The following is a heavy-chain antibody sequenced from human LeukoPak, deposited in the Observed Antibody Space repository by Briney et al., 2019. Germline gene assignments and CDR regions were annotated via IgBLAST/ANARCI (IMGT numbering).Heavy chain of an antibody. V-gene: IGHV4-31*03. Sequence: SETLSLTCTVSGGSISSGGYYWSWIRQHPGKGLEWIGYIYYSGSTYYNPSLKSRVTISVDTSKNQFSLKLSSVTAADTAVYYCARGQLWFGESYFDYWGQGTLVTVSS. J-gene: IGHJ4*02. CDR2: IYYSGST. CDR1: GGSISSGGYY. CDR3: ARGQLWFGESYFDY. D-gene: IGHD3-10*01.